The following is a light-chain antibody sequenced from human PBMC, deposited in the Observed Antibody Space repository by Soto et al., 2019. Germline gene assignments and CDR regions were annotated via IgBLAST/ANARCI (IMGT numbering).Light chain of an antibody. CDR2: RDG. CDR1: SANIGSHY. CDR3: AVWDASLTGWV. V-gene: IGLV1-47*01. J-gene: IGLJ3*02. Sequence: QSALTQPPSASGTPGQSLTISCAGSSANIGSHYVYWYQPLPGTAPKLLIFRDGQRPSGVPDRFFGSKSGTLASLAISGVRSEDEAHYYCAVWDASLTGWVFGGGTKLTVL.